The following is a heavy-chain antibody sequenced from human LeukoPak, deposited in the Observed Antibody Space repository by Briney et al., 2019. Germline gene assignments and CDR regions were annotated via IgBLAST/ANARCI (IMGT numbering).Heavy chain of an antibody. D-gene: IGHD1-14*01. V-gene: IGHV3-21*04. CDR3: ATQYRAYYFDN. CDR1: ELPFNAYS. Sequence: GSLRLSCEASELPFNAYSMNWVRQAPGKGLERVSSISTSGGMIYDADSVKGRFTISRDNSKNALYLQLSSLRAEDTAVYYCATQYRAYYFDNWGQGTLVTVSS. J-gene: IGHJ4*02. CDR2: ISTSGGMI.